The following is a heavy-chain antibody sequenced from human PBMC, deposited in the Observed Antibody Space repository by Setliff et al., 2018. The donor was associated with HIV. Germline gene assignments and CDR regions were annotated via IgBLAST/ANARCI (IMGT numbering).Heavy chain of an antibody. J-gene: IGHJ6*03. Sequence: LSLTCGVYGGSFSSYYWSWIRQSPGKGLEWIGEINHSGSTNYNPSLKSRVTISVDTSKNQFSLKLSSVTAADTAVYFCARVRTGSYFQRLDYYYMDVWGKGTTVTVSS. V-gene: IGHV4-34*01. CDR2: INHSGST. D-gene: IGHD3-9*01. CDR3: ARVRTGSYFQRLDYYYMDV. CDR1: GGSFSSYY.